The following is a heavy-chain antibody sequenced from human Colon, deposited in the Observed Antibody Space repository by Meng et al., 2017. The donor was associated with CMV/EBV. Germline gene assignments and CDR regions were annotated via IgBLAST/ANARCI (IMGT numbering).Heavy chain of an antibody. J-gene: IGHJ3*01. CDR2: IRSRVNGGKP. V-gene: IGHV3-49*04. CDR1: GFVFGDYA. CDR3: SRETPLGYCGGGNCYSGAFDL. Sequence: QTLSLSCTGSGFVFGDYAVSWVRQAPGKGLEWVGFIRSRVNGGKPEYAASVKGRFTISRDESKNIVHLQMNSLKIDDTAIYYCSRETPLGYCGGGNCYSGAFDLWGQGTMVTVSS. D-gene: IGHD2-15*01.